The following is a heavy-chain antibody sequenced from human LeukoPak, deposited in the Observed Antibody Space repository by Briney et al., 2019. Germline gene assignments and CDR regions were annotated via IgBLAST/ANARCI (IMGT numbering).Heavy chain of an antibody. J-gene: IGHJ4*02. CDR3: ARQLDKTRYYDIWSGYYNPTDFDY. V-gene: IGHV4-4*07. CDR2: IHASENT. D-gene: IGHD3-3*01. Sequence: PSETLSLTCTFSGGSINNFYWSWIRQPAGKGLEWIGRIHASENTYYNPSLKSRVTISVDTSKNQFSLKLGSVAAADTAVYYCARQLDKTRYYDIWSGYYNPTDFDYWGQGTLVTVSS. CDR1: GGSINNFY.